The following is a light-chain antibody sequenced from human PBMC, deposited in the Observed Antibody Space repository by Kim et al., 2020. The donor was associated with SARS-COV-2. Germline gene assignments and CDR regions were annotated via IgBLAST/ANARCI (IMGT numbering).Light chain of an antibody. CDR1: RLGDIY. Sequence: SVSQGQTASFTCSGDRLGDIYVSWYQQMPGQSPVLFIYQDNMRPAGIPERFSGSNSGNTATLTISGTQAMDEADYYCQAWDSSTVVFGGGTQLTVL. J-gene: IGLJ2*01. CDR2: QDN. V-gene: IGLV3-1*01. CDR3: QAWDSSTVV.